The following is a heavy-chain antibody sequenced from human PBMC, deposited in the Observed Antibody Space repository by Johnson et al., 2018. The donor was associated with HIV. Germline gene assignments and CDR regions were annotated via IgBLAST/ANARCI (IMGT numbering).Heavy chain of an antibody. CDR3: ARSRQVGTPDAFDI. Sequence: VHLVESGGGVVQPGRSLRLSCPASGFTFSSYAMHWVRQAPGKGLEWVSVIYSGDSTYYADSVKGRFIISRDNSKHTLYLQMNSLRADDTAVYYCARSRQVGTPDAFDIWGQGTMVTVSS. J-gene: IGHJ3*02. CDR2: IYSGDST. V-gene: IGHV3-66*01. D-gene: IGHD1-14*01. CDR1: GFTFSSYA.